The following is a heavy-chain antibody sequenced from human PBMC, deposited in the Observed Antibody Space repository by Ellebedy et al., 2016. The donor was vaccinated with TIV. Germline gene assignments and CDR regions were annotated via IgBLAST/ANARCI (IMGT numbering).Heavy chain of an antibody. CDR1: GFTFSSYW. Sequence: GESLKISCAASGFTFSSYWMHWVRQAPGKGLEWVSRINPDGSYTSYADSVKGRFTISRDNAKNTVYLQMNSLRAEDTAVYYCAREGDTAMVHGMDVWGQGTTVTVSS. CDR3: AREGDTAMVHGMDV. D-gene: IGHD5-18*01. V-gene: IGHV3-74*01. J-gene: IGHJ6*02. CDR2: INPDGSYT.